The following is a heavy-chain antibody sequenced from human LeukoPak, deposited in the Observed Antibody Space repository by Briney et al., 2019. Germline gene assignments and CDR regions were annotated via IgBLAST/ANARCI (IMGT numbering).Heavy chain of an antibody. J-gene: IGHJ4*02. CDR2: IKSKTDGGTT. V-gene: IGHV3-15*07. Sequence: LGGSLRLSCAASGFTFSNAWMNWVRQAPGKGLEWVGRIKSKTDGGTTDYAAPVKGRFTISRDDSKNTLYLQMNSLKTEDTAVYYCTTGWGLYYYDSSGTFDYWGQGTLVTVSS. CDR1: GFTFSNAW. D-gene: IGHD3-22*01. CDR3: TTGWGLYYYDSSGTFDY.